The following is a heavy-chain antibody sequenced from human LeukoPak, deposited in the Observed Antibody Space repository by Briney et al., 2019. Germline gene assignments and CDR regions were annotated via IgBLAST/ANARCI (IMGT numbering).Heavy chain of an antibody. J-gene: IGHJ5*02. D-gene: IGHD2-21*01. CDR1: GGSFSGYY. CDR2: INYSGST. V-gene: IGHV4-34*01. CDR3: ARAHPFQSNWFDP. Sequence: PSETLSLTCAVYGGSFSGYYWSWIRQPPGKGLEWIGEINYSGSTNYNPSLKSRVTISVDTSKNQFSLKLSSVTAADTAVYYCARAHPFQSNWFDPWGQGTLVTVSS.